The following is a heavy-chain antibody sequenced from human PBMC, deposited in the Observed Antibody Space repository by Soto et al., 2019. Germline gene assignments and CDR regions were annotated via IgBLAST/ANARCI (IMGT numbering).Heavy chain of an antibody. CDR2: ISYDGSNK. CDR1: WVTIINYG. V-gene: IGHV3-30*18. CDR3: AKDPRPLNSSGPLAFDS. Sequence: HPNTVAWVTIINYGVHRISKTPGKGLEWVAVISYDGSNKYYADSVKGRLTISRDNSKNTLYLQMNSLRAEDTAVYYCAKDPRPLNSSGPLAFDSLVQGSLVTGFS. D-gene: IGHD6-19*01. J-gene: IGHJ5*01.